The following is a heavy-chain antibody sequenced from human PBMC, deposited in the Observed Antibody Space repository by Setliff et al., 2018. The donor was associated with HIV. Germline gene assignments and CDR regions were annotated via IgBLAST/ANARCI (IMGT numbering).Heavy chain of an antibody. V-gene: IGHV4-34*12. D-gene: IGHD6-19*01. Sequence: PSETLSLTCAVYGGSFSGYYWSWIRQPPGQGLEWIGEIIHSGSTNYNPSPKSRVTIAVDASKNQFSLKLSSVTAADTAVYDCAGRSGWSLDYWGQGTLVTVS. CDR1: GGSFSGYY. J-gene: IGHJ4*02. CDR3: AGRSGWSLDY. CDR2: IIHSGST.